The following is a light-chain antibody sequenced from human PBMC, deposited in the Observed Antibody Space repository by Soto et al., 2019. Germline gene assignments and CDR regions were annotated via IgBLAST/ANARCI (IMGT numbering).Light chain of an antibody. V-gene: IGKV1-8*01. CDR3: QQYYSYPLT. CDR2: AAS. CDR1: QGISSY. Sequence: IQMTQSPSSVSASVGDRVTITCRASQGISSYLAWYQQKPGKAPKLLIYAASTLQSGVPSRFSGSGSGTDFTLTISCLQSEDFATYYCQQYYSYPLTFGGGTKVDIK. J-gene: IGKJ4*01.